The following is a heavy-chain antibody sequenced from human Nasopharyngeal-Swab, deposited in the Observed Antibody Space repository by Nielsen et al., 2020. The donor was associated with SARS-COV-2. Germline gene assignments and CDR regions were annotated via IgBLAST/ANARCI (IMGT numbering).Heavy chain of an antibody. D-gene: IGHD3-22*01. V-gene: IGHV4-39*01. CDR2: FSYSGTT. CDR3: ASYYYDSSDYSYWFDP. J-gene: IGHJ5*02. Sequence: SETLSLTCTVSGDSISSNSYYWGWIRQSSGKGLEWIGSFSYSGTTYFNPSLKSQVTISVDTSKSQFSVKLSSVTAADTAVYYCASYYYDSSDYSYWFDPWGQGTLVTVSS. CDR1: GDSISSNSYY.